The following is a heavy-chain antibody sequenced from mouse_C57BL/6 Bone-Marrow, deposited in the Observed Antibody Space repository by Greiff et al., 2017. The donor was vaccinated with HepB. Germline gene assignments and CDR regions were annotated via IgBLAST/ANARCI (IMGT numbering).Heavy chain of an antibody. Sequence: EVQLQESGGGLVQPGGSMKLSCAASGFTFSDAWMDWVRQSPEKGLEWVAEIRNKANNHATYYAESVKGRFTISRDDSKSSVYLQMNSLRAEDTGIYYCTRRGAYYSNDGWFYAMDYWGQGTSVTVSS. CDR3: TRRGAYYSNDGWFYAMDY. CDR1: GFTFSDAW. V-gene: IGHV6-6*01. J-gene: IGHJ4*01. CDR2: IRNKANNHAT. D-gene: IGHD2-5*01.